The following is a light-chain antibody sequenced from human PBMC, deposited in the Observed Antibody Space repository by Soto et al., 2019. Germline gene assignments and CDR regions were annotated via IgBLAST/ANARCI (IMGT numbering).Light chain of an antibody. CDR3: QQYNNYPRT. V-gene: IGKV1-5*01. J-gene: IGKJ1*01. Sequence: DIQMTQSPSTLSSSIVDRLTITCRASESIRTWLAWYQHKKGQAPKFLIYDASSLESGVPSRFSGSGYGTEFNLTISSLQTDDFATYYCQQYNNYPRTFGQGTKVDIK. CDR1: ESIRTW. CDR2: DAS.